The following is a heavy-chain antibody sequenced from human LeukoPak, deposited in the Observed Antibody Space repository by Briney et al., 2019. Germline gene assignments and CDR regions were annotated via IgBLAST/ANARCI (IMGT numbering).Heavy chain of an antibody. CDR3: ASYTHGSGRAVDY. Sequence: SETLSLTCTVSGGSISSSSYYWGWIRQPPGKGLEWIGSIYYSGSTYYNPSLKSRVTISVDTSKNQFSLKLSSVTAADTAVYYCASYTHGSGRAVDYWGQGTLVTVSS. CDR2: IYYSGST. D-gene: IGHD3-10*01. J-gene: IGHJ4*02. V-gene: IGHV4-39*07. CDR1: GGSISSSSYY.